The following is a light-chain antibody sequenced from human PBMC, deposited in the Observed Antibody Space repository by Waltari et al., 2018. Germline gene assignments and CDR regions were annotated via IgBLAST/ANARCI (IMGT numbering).Light chain of an antibody. Sequence: QSVLTQPPSASGTPGQRVTISCSGSSSNIGTETVTWYQQLPGTAPTLLIYSNNQRPSGFPDPFSGSKSGTSASLAISGLQPEDEADYYCASWDNSLNVVVFGGGTKLTVL. CDR2: SNN. CDR1: SSNIGTET. J-gene: IGLJ2*01. CDR3: ASWDNSLNVVV. V-gene: IGLV1-44*01.